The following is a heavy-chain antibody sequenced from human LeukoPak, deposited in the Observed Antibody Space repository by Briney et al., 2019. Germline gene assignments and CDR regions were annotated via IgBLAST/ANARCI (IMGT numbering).Heavy chain of an antibody. Sequence: PGGSLRLSCAASGFTFNSYVMSWVRRAPGKGLEWVSAIGGSSGRTYYADSVRGRFTISRDNSKNTVYLQLSSLRGEDTAVYYCAKDLVSGDWYWRGFDSWGQGTLVTVSS. CDR1: GFTFNSYV. V-gene: IGHV3-23*01. D-gene: IGHD6-19*01. CDR3: AKDLVSGDWYWRGFDS. J-gene: IGHJ4*02. CDR2: IGGSSGRT.